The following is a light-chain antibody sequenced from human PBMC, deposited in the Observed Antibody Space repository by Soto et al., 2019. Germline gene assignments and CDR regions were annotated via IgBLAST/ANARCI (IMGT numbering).Light chain of an antibody. CDR3: QQYETFSGT. CDR2: DAS. V-gene: IGKV1-9*01. J-gene: IGKJ1*01. Sequence: DIQLTQSPSLLSASVGDRVTITCRASQDISSYLAWYQQKPGEAPKLLIYDASALPRGVPSRFSGSGSGTKFTLTIASLQPDDFATYYCQQYETFSGTFGPGTKVDIK. CDR1: QDISSY.